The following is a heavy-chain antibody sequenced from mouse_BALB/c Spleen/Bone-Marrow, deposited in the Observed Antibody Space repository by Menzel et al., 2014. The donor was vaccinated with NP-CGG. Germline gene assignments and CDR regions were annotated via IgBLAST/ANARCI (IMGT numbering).Heavy chain of an antibody. D-gene: IGHD2-1*01. CDR2: ISSGSSTI. J-gene: IGHJ3*01. CDR1: GFTFSSFG. CDR3: ARGGNYAWFAY. Sequence: EAKLMASGGGLVQPGGSRILSCAASGFTFSSFGMHWVRQAPEKGLEWVAYISSGSSTIYYADTVKGRFTISRDNPKNTLFLQMASLRSEDTAMYYCARGGNYAWFAYWSQGTLVTVSA. V-gene: IGHV5-17*02.